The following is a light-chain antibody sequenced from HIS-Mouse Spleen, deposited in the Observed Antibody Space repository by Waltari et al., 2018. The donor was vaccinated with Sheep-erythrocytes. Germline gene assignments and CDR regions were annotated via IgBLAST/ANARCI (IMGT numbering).Light chain of an antibody. J-gene: IGKJ4*01. Sequence: EIVLTQSPATLSLSPGESATLPCRASQSVSSYLAWYQQKPGQAPRLLIYDASNRATGIPARFRGSGSGTDFTLTISSLEPEDFAVYYCQQRSNWPPLTFGGGTKVEIK. CDR2: DAS. CDR3: QQRSNWPPLT. V-gene: IGKV3-11*01. CDR1: QSVSSY.